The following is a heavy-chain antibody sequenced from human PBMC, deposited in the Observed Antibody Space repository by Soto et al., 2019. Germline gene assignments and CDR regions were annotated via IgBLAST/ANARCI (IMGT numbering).Heavy chain of an antibody. CDR2: IYYSGST. CDR1: GGSINGYF. D-gene: IGHD3-3*01. CDR3: ARDLMDYDFWSGYAFDP. Sequence: SETLSLTCTVSGGSINGYFWSWIRQPPGKGLEWIGYIYYSGSTSYNPSLKSRVTISVDTSKNQFSLKLSSVTAADTAVYYCARDLMDYDFWSGYAFDPWGQGTLVTVSS. V-gene: IGHV4-59*01. J-gene: IGHJ5*02.